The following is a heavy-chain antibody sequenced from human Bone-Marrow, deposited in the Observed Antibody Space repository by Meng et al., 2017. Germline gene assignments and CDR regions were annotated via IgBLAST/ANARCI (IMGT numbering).Heavy chain of an antibody. CDR2: IYTSGST. Sequence: SETLSLTCAVSGGSISSGSYYWSWIRQPAGKGLEWIGRIYTSGSTNYNPSLKSRVTISVDTSKSQFSLKLSSVTAADTAVYYCARETPRLDDILTGYYPYYYYYGMDVWGQGTTVTVSS. J-gene: IGHJ6*02. V-gene: IGHV4-61*02. CDR1: GGSISSGSYY. D-gene: IGHD3-9*01. CDR3: ARETPRLDDILTGYYPYYYYYGMDV.